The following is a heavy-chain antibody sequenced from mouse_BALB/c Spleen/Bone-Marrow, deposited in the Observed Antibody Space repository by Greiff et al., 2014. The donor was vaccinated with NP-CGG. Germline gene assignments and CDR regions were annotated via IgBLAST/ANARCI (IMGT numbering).Heavy chain of an antibody. D-gene: IGHD2-1*01. CDR2: IDPAKGNT. CDR3: ARNYPFAR. J-gene: IGHJ3*01. V-gene: IGHV14-3*02. Sequence: EVQLQESGAELVKPGASVKLSCTASGFNIKDSYLHWVKQRPEQGLDWIGRIDPAKGNTNYDPKFQGKATITADTSSNTAYLQLSSLTSEDTAVYFCARNYPFARWGQGTLVTVSA. CDR1: GFNIKDSY.